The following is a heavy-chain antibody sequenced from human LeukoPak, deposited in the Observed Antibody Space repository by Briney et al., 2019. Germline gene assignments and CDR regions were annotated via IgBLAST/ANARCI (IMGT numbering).Heavy chain of an antibody. CDR2: ISSDSTHI. Sequence: GGSLRLSCAASGFTFSSYSMNWVRQAPGKGLEWVSSISSDSTHIYYADSLKGRFTISRDNARNSLYLQMNSLRAEDTAVYYCAKLAKYFYGSETYYFFEHWGQGTPVTASS. CDR1: GFTFSSYS. V-gene: IGHV3-21*06. J-gene: IGHJ4*02. CDR3: AKLAKYFYGSETYYFFEH. D-gene: IGHD3-10*01.